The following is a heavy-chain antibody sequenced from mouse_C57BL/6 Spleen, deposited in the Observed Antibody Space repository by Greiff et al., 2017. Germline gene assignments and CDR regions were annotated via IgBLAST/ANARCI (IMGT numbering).Heavy chain of an antibody. Sequence: DVQLQESGPGLVKPSQSLSLTCSVTGYSITSGYYWNWIRQFPGNKLEWMGYISYDGSNNYNPSLKNRISITRDTSKNQFFLKLNSVTTEDTATYYCAREGYYGSRAWFAYWGQGTLVTVSA. CDR1: GYSITSGYY. CDR3: AREGYYGSRAWFAY. V-gene: IGHV3-6*01. CDR2: ISYDGSN. D-gene: IGHD1-1*01. J-gene: IGHJ3*01.